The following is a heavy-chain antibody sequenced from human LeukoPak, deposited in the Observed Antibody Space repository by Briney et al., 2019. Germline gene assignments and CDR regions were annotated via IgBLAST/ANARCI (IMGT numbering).Heavy chain of an antibody. CDR3: ARLYYGSGERFDP. Sequence: GGSLRLSCAASGFTFSDFYMSWIRQAPGKGLEWVSYISSGSSYTNYADSVKGRFTISRDNAKNSLYLQMNSLRAEDTAVYYCARLYYGSGERFDPWGQGTLVTVSS. CDR1: GFTFSDFY. D-gene: IGHD3-10*01. V-gene: IGHV3-11*03. CDR2: ISSGSSYT. J-gene: IGHJ5*02.